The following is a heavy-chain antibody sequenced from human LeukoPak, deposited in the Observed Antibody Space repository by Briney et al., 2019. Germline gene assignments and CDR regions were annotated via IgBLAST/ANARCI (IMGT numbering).Heavy chain of an antibody. CDR3: ARQLLSRGWFDP. CDR1: GYTFTGYY. V-gene: IGHV1-2*06. J-gene: IGHJ5*02. Sequence: ASVKVSCKASGYTFTGYYMHWVRQAPGQGLEWMGRINPNSGGTNYAQKFQGRVTMTRDTSISTAYMELSRLRSDDTAVYYCARQLLSRGWFDPWGQRTLVTVSS. D-gene: IGHD3-10*01. CDR2: INPNSGGT.